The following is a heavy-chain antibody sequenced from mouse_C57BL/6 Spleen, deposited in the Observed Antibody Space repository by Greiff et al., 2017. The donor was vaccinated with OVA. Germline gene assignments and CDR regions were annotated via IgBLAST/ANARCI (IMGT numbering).Heavy chain of an antibody. V-gene: IGHV1-42*01. J-gene: IGHJ3*01. CDR1: GYSFTGYY. CDR2: INPSTGGT. CDR3: ARGSGTRGFAY. Sequence: VQLKQSGPELVKPGASVKISCKASGYSFTGYYMNWVKQSPEKSLEWIGEINPSTGGTTYNQKFKAKATLTVDKSSSTAYMQLKSLTSEDSAVYYCARGSGTRGFAYWGQGTLVTVSA. D-gene: IGHD4-1*01.